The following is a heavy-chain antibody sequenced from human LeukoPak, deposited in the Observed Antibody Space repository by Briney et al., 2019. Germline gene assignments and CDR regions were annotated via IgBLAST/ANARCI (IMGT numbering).Heavy chain of an antibody. D-gene: IGHD3-9*01. CDR3: AKYLGYGYYDTLTGPFGPVFDY. Sequence: PGGTLRLSCAASGFTFSSYGMSWVRQAPGKGLEWVSAISGSGGSTYYADSVKGRFTISRDNSKNTLYLQMNSLRAEDTAVYYCAKYLGYGYYDTLTGPFGPVFDYWGQGTLVTVSS. J-gene: IGHJ4*02. CDR1: GFTFSSYG. CDR2: ISGSGGST. V-gene: IGHV3-23*01.